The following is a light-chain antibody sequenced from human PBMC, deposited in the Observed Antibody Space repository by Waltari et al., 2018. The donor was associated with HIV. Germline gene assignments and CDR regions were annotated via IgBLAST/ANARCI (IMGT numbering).Light chain of an antibody. CDR1: QSLLHSNGYNY. CDR3: MQALQTPIFT. CDR2: LGS. Sequence: DIVMTQSPLSLSVTPGAAVPISCRSNQSLLHSNGYNYLDWYLQRPGQSPQLLIYLGSNRASGVPDRFRGSGSGTDFTLKISRVQAEDVGAYYCMQALQTPIFTFGPGTKVDIK. V-gene: IGKV2-28*01. J-gene: IGKJ3*01.